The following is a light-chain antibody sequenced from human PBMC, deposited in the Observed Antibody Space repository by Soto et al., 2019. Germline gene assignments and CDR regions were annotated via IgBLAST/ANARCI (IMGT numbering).Light chain of an antibody. CDR3: QQYYSTPIT. CDR1: QSVLYSSNNKNY. CDR2: WAS. Sequence: DIVMTQSPDSLAVSLGERATINCKSSQSVLYSSNNKNYLAWYQQKQGQPPKLLIYWASTRESGVPDRFSGSWAGTDFTLTISSLQAEDVAVYYCQQYYSTPITLGQGTLMEIK. J-gene: IGKJ5*01. V-gene: IGKV4-1*01.